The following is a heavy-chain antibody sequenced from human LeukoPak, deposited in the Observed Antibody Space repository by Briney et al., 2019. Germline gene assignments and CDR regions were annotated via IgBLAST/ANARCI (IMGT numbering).Heavy chain of an antibody. J-gene: IGHJ6*03. CDR3: ARELVVGATKVGGYYYMDV. D-gene: IGHD1-26*01. Sequence: SETLSLTCTVSGGSISSYYWSWIRQPAGKGLEWIGRIYTSGSTNYNPSLKSRVTMSVDTSKNQFSLKLSSVTAADTAVYYCARELVVGATKVGGYYYMDVWGKGTTVTVSS. CDR2: IYTSGST. V-gene: IGHV4-4*07. CDR1: GGSISSYY.